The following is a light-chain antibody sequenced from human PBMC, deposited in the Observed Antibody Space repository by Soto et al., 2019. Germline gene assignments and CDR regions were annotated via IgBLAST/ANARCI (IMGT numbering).Light chain of an antibody. CDR2: GAF. V-gene: IGKV3-15*01. J-gene: IGKJ1*01. CDR1: QSVSSN. Sequence: EIVRTTSPVALSVSPRGRATLSCRASQSVSSNLAWYQQKPGQAPSLLIYGAFTRATGIPARFSGTGSGTEFTLTISSLQSEDFALYYCQQYNEWPLTFGQGTKVDIK. CDR3: QQYNEWPLT.